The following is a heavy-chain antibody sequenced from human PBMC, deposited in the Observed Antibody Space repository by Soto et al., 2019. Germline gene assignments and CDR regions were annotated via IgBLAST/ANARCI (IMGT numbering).Heavy chain of an antibody. D-gene: IGHD6-13*01. J-gene: IGHJ5*02. CDR2: INPNSGGT. CDR3: ARGNVYSSSWYAYFDP. Sequence: ASVKVSCKASGYTFTGYYMHWVRQAPGQGLEWMGWINPNSGGTNYAQKFQGWVTMTRDTSISTAYMELSRLRSDDTAVYYCARGNVYSSSWYAYFDPWGQGTLVTVSS. V-gene: IGHV1-2*04. CDR1: GYTFTGYY.